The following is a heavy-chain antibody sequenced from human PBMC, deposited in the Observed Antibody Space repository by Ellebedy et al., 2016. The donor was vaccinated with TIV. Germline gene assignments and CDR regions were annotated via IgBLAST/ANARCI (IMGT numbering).Heavy chain of an antibody. CDR1: GFNVSSNY. CDR3: ARESCSGGSCYSNWFDP. V-gene: IGHV3-53*04. D-gene: IGHD2-15*01. J-gene: IGHJ5*02. CDR2: IYSGGST. Sequence: PGGSLRLSCATSGFNVSSNYMSWVRQAPGKGLEWVSVIYSGGSTYYADSVKGRFTISRHNSKNTLYLQMNSLRAEDTAVYYCARESCSGGSCYSNWFDPWGQGTLVTVSS.